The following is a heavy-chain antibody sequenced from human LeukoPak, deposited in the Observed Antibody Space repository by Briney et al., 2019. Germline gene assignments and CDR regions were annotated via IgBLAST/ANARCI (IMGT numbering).Heavy chain of an antibody. Sequence: SETLSLTCAVYGGSFSGYYWSWIRQPPGKGLEWFGEINHSGSTNYNPSLKSRVTISVDRSKNQLSLKVSSVTAADTAVYCCARGLVYCSGGSCYGTNYFDYWGQGTLVTVSS. CDR3: ARGLVYCSGGSCYGTNYFDY. V-gene: IGHV4-34*01. CDR1: GGSFSGYY. CDR2: INHSGST. D-gene: IGHD2-15*01. J-gene: IGHJ4*02.